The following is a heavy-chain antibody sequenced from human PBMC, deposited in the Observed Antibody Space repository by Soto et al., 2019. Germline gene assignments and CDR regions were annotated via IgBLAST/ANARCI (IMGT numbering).Heavy chain of an antibody. Sequence: GASVKVSCKASGYTFTSYAMHWVRQAPGQRLEWMGWINAGNGNTKYSQKFQGRVTITRDTSASTAYMELSSLRSEDTAVYYCARSIVVLTAADYLGQGNLVTVSS. CDR3: ARSIVVLTAADY. CDR2: INAGNGNT. CDR1: GYTFTSYA. J-gene: IGHJ4*02. D-gene: IGHD2-21*02. V-gene: IGHV1-3*01.